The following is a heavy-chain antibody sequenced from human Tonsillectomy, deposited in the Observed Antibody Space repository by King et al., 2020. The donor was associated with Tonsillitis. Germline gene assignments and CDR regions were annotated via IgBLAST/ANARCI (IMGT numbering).Heavy chain of an antibody. CDR2: ISYDGSNK. CDR1: GFTFSSYA. V-gene: IGHV3-30*04. Sequence: VQLVESGGGVVQPGRSLRLSCAASGFTFSSYAMHWVRQAPGKGLEWVAVISYDGSNKYYADSVKGRFTISRDNSKNTLYLQMNSLRAEDTAVYYCARDLFVVVPAAKLRDTDYYYYYGMDVWGQGTTVTVSS. CDR3: ARDLFVVVPAAKLRDTDYYYYYGMDV. J-gene: IGHJ6*02. D-gene: IGHD2-2*01.